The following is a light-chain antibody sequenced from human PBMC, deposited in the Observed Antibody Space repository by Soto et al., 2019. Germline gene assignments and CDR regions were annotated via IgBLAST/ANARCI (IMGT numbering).Light chain of an antibody. CDR2: GAS. Sequence: EIVLTQSPGTLSLSPGERATLSCRASQSVSSSYLAWYQQKPGQAPRLLIYGASSRATGIPDRFSGSGSGTDFTLPINRLEPEDFALYYCEQYDKSITFGGGTKVEIK. CDR3: EQYDKSIT. J-gene: IGKJ4*01. CDR1: QSVSSSY. V-gene: IGKV3-20*01.